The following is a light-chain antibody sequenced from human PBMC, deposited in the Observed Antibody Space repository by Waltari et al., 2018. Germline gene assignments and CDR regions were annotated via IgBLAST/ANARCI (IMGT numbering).Light chain of an antibody. V-gene: IGKV3-20*01. J-gene: IGKJ1*01. CDR1: QSVSRNF. Sequence: EIVLTQSPGTLSLSPGERATLSCRASQSVSRNFVAWYQQKPGQAPRLLIYDTSSRASGIPDRFSGSGSGTGFTLTISSLEPEDIGTFYCQQYGNTPRTFGQGTKVEIK. CDR2: DTS. CDR3: QQYGNTPRT.